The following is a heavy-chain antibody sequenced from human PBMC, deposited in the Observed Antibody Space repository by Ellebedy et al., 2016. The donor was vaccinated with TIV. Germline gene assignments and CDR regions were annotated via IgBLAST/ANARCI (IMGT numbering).Heavy chain of an antibody. CDR2: MNPNSGNT. V-gene: IGHV1-8*03. J-gene: IGHJ2*01. CDR3: ARGAVVTWGSYWYFDL. Sequence: AASVKVSCKASGYTFTSYDINWVRQATGQGLEWMGWMNPNSGNTGYAQKFQGRVTITRNTSISTAYMELSSLRSEDTAVYYCARGAVVTWGSYWYFDLWGRGTLVTVSS. D-gene: IGHD4-23*01. CDR1: GYTFTSYD.